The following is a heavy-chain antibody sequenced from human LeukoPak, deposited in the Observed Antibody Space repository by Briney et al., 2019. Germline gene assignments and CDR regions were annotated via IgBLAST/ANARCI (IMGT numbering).Heavy chain of an antibody. CDR2: ISYSGIT. CDR1: DDSIRSYY. J-gene: IGHJ5*02. D-gene: IGHD3-22*01. CDR3: ARAGKYYYDSGFDP. V-gene: IGHV4-59*01. Sequence: SETLSLTCTVSDDSIRSYYWSWIRLSPGKGLVWVGYISYSGITNYNPSLKSRVTISVDTSKNQFSLKLSSVTAADTAVYYCARAGKYYYDSGFDPWGQGTLVTVSS.